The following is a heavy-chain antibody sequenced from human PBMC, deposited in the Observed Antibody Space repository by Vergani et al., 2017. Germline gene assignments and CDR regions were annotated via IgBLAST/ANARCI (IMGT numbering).Heavy chain of an antibody. CDR3: ARHTTYTDS. D-gene: IGHD1-14*01. CDR2: IYPADSDT. V-gene: IGHV5-51*01. J-gene: IGHJ4*02. CDR1: EYSFGNYW. Sequence: EVELVQSGPEMRKPGASLKISCKGSEYSFGNYWNGWVRQMPGKCLEWMEIIYPADSDTRYSPSFQGQVTISADKSISTAFLQRDSLKASDTALYYCARHTTYTDSWGQGTLVTVSS.